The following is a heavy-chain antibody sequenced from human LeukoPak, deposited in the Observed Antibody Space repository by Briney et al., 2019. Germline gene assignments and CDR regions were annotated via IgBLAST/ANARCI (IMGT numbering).Heavy chain of an antibody. D-gene: IGHD3-22*01. Sequence: GRSLRLSCAASGFTFSSYGMHWVRQAPGKGLEWVAVIWYDGSNKYYADSVKGRFTISRDNSKNTLYLQMNSPRAEDTAVYYCARNHPEAETVIVRRHAYYFDNWGQGTLVTVSS. CDR2: IWYDGSNK. CDR1: GFTFSSYG. V-gene: IGHV3-33*01. CDR3: ARNHPEAETVIVRRHAYYFDN. J-gene: IGHJ4*02.